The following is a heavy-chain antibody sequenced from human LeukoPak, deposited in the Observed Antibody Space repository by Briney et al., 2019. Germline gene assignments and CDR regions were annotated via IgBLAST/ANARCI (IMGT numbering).Heavy chain of an antibody. CDR3: ASLTHYDILTGSSAYFDY. CDR2: IYPGDSDT. V-gene: IGHV5-51*01. D-gene: IGHD3-9*01. J-gene: IGHJ4*02. Sequence: GESLKISCEASGYTFTNYWIGWVRQMPGKGLELMGTIYPGDSDTRYSPSFQGQVTISADKSISTAYLQWSSLKASDTAMYYCASLTHYDILTGSSAYFDYWGQGTLVTVSS. CDR1: GYTFTNYW.